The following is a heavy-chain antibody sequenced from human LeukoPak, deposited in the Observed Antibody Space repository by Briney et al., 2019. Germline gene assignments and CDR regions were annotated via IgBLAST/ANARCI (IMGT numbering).Heavy chain of an antibody. CDR2: MYTSGST. CDR1: GGSISSSY. V-gene: IGHV4-59*01. D-gene: IGHD5-18*01. Sequence: SETLSLTCTVSGGSISSSYWSWIRQPPGKGLEWIGYMYTSGSTNYNPSLMSRVTISVDTPKNQFSLKLSSVTAADTAVYYCARRVGHSYGVTGAGDFDIWGQGTMVTVSS. CDR3: ARRVGHSYGVTGAGDFDI. J-gene: IGHJ3*02.